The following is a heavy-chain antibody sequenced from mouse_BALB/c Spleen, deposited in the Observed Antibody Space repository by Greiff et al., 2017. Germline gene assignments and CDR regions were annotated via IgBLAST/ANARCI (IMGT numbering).Heavy chain of an antibody. CDR3: AREITTVVGSFDY. D-gene: IGHD1-1*01. J-gene: IGHJ2*01. Sequence: VQLQQSGPGLVKPSQSLSLTCTVTGYSITSDYAWNWIRQFPGNKLEWMGYISYSGSTSYNPSLKSRISITRDTSKNQFFLQLNSVTTEDTATYYCAREITTVVGSFDYWGQGTTLTVSS. V-gene: IGHV3-2*02. CDR1: GYSITSDYA. CDR2: ISYSGST.